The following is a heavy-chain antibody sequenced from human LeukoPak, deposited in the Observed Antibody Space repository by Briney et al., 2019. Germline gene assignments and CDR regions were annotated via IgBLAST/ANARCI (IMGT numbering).Heavy chain of an antibody. CDR2: MNPNSCNK. Sequence: ASVKVSCKASGYTFTSYDINGVRQATGQVLYWMGWMNPNSCNKGYAQQFQGRVTMHRNTSIRTAYLALSSLRYEDTAVYYCARDLRINMVRGVIGHWGQGPLVTVS. V-gene: IGHV1-8*01. CDR3: ARDLRINMVRGVIGH. CDR1: GYTFTSYD. J-gene: IGHJ4*02. D-gene: IGHD3-10*01.